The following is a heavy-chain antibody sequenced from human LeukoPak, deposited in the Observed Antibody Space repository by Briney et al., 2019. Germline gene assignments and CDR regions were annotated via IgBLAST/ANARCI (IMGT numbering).Heavy chain of an antibody. V-gene: IGHV4-61*02. CDR2: IYTSGST. J-gene: IGHJ3*02. CDR3: ARDFYDRDAFDI. Sequence: SETLSLTCTVSGGSISSGSYYWSWIRQPAGKGLEWIGRIYTSGSTNYNPSLKSRVTISVDTSKNQFSLKLSSVAAADTAVYYCARDFYDRDAFDIWGQGTMVTVSS. CDR1: GGSISSGSYY. D-gene: IGHD3-22*01.